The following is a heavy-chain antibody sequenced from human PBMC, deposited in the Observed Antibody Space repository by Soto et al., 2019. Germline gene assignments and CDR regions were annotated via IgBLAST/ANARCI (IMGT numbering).Heavy chain of an antibody. CDR2: IIPICGTA. CDR3: ARDPYYYDSSGSHHH. V-gene: IGHV1-69*01. CDR1: GGTLSSYA. J-gene: IGHJ3*01. D-gene: IGHD3-22*01. Sequence: SVKVSWNASGGTLSSYAISWARQAPGQGLEWMGGIIPICGTASYAQKFQGRVTITADESTSTAYMELSSLRSEDTAVYYCARDPYYYDSSGSHHHWGQGTMVTVSS.